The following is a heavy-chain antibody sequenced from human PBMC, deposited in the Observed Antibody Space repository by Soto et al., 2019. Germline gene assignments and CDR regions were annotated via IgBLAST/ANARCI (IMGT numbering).Heavy chain of an antibody. D-gene: IGHD6-13*01. J-gene: IGHJ6*02. CDR2: FDPEEGET. CDR1: GYTFSSYG. V-gene: IGHV1-24*01. Sequence: GASVKVSCKASGYTFSSYGITCVRQAPGQGLEWMGGFDPEEGETIYAQKFQGRVTMTEDTSTDTAYMELSSLRSEDTAVYYCATAYSSSWYGYYYGMDVWGQGTTVTVSS. CDR3: ATAYSSSWYGYYYGMDV.